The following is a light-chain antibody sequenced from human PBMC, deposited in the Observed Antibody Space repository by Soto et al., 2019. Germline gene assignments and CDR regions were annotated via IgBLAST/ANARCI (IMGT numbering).Light chain of an antibody. Sequence: EVVLTQPPGTLSLSPGERATLSCRASQSVRTSDVTWYQHQPGQAPRLLIYGAFNRATDIPDRFSGSGSGTDFTLTISRLEAEDFGVYYCQHCGNSRYTFGQGTRLEIK. CDR3: QHCGNSRYT. CDR2: GAF. V-gene: IGKV3-20*01. J-gene: IGKJ2*01. CDR1: QSVRTSD.